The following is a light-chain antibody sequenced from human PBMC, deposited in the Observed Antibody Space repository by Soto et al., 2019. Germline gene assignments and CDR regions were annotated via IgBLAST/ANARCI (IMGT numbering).Light chain of an antibody. CDR1: QSVSSN. J-gene: IGKJ1*01. Sequence: EIVLTQSPGTLSVSPGERATLSCRASQSVSSNLAWYQQKPGQAPRLLIYGASTRATGIPDRFSGSGSGTDFTLTISRLEPEDFAVYYCQQYGSSPWTFGQGTKVDI. CDR3: QQYGSSPWT. CDR2: GAS. V-gene: IGKV3-20*01.